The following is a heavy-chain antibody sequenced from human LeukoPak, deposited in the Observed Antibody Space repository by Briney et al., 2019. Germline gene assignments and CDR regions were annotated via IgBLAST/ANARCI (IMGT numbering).Heavy chain of an antibody. CDR2: INHSGST. CDR1: GGSFSGYY. V-gene: IGHV4-34*01. Sequence: SETLSLTCAVYGGSFSGYYWSWIRQPPGKGLEWIGEINHSGSTNYNPSLRSRVTISVDTSKNQFSLKLSSVTAADTAVYYCARHIARDYVWGSYRGGAGFDYWGQGTLVTVSS. J-gene: IGHJ4*02. CDR3: ARHIARDYVWGSYRGGAGFDY. D-gene: IGHD3-16*02.